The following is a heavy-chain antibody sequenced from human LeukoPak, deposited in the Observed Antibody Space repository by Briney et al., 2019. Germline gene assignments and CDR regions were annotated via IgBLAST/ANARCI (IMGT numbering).Heavy chain of an antibody. CDR2: IIPIFGTA. Sequence: SVRVSYKASGGTFSSYAISWVRQAPGQGLEWMGGIIPIFGTANYAQKFQGRVTITADESTSTAYMELSSLRSEDTAVYYCARTLGYSSGWYSEPSPSWFDPWGQGTLVTVSS. J-gene: IGHJ5*02. CDR3: ARTLGYSSGWYSEPSPSWFDP. D-gene: IGHD6-19*01. V-gene: IGHV1-69*13. CDR1: GGTFSSYA.